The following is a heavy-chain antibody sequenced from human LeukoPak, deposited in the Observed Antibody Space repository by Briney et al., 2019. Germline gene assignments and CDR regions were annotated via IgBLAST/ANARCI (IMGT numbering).Heavy chain of an antibody. D-gene: IGHD2-8*01. CDR2: MHNSGSD. CDR3: ARRITYGRTFDY. CDR1: DGSISSDSFL. V-gene: IGHV4-39*07. Sequence: SETLSLTCSVSDGSISSDSFLWGWIRQPPGKGLEWLGNMHNSGSDHYNPSLQSRASILLDTSNNQFSLRLNSVTAADTAVHYCARRITYGRTFDYWGQGILVTVSS. J-gene: IGHJ4*02.